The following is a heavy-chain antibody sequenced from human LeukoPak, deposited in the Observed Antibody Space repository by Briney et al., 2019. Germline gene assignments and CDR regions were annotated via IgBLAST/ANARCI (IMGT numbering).Heavy chain of an antibody. CDR1: GYTFTGYY. CDR2: INPNSGGT. Sequence: ASVKVSCKASGYTFTGYYIHWVRQAPGQGLEWMGWINPNSGGTNYAQKFQGRVTMTRDTSISTAYMELSRLRSDDTAVYYCARVGRGVAWGATVYWFDPWGQGTLVTVSS. D-gene: IGHD1-26*01. CDR3: ARVGRGVAWGATVYWFDP. J-gene: IGHJ5*02. V-gene: IGHV1-2*02.